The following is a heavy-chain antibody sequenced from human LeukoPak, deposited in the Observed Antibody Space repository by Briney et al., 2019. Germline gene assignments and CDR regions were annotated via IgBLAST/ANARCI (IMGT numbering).Heavy chain of an antibody. J-gene: IGHJ4*02. D-gene: IGHD3-10*01. CDR1: GFTFRSYA. V-gene: IGHV3-23*01. CDR3: AKDPNYGYFDY. Sequence: GGSLRLSCAASGFTFRSYAMSWVRQAPGKGVEWVSGISVSGGSSYYADSVKGGFTISRDNSKNTLYLQMNSLRAEDTAVYYCAKDPNYGYFDYWGQGTLVTVSS. CDR2: ISVSGGSS.